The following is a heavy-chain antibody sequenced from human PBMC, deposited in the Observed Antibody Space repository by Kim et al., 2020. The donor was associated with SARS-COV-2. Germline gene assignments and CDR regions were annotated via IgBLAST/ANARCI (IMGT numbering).Heavy chain of an antibody. Sequence: ASVKVSCKASGYTFTSYGISWVRQAPGQGLEWMGWISAYNGNTNYAQKLQGRVTMTTDTSTSTAYMELRSLRSDDTAVYYCARVESDFWSGYYADYWGQGTLVTVSS. CDR3: ARVESDFWSGYYADY. D-gene: IGHD3-3*01. CDR1: GYTFTSYG. J-gene: IGHJ4*02. CDR2: ISAYNGNT. V-gene: IGHV1-18*04.